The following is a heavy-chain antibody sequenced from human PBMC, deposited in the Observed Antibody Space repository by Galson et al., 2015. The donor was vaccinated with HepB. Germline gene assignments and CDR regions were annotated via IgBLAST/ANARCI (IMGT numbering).Heavy chain of an antibody. D-gene: IGHD2-2*01. CDR1: GFTFSSYA. CDR3: AKDSSPSPMRGYYYGMDV. J-gene: IGHJ6*02. CDR2: ISGSGGST. V-gene: IGHV3-23*01. Sequence: SLRLSCAASGFTFSSYAMSWVRQAPGKGLEWVSAISGSGGSTYYADSVKGRFTISRDNSKNTLYLQMNSLRAEDTAVYYCAKDSSPSPMRGYYYGMDVWGQGTTVTVSS.